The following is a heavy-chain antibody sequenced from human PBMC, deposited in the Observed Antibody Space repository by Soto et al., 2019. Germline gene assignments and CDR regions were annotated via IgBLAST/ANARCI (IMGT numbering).Heavy chain of an antibody. J-gene: IGHJ4*02. CDR1: GFTLSSYA. Sequence: GGSLRLSCAASGFTLSSYAMSWVRQAPGKGLEWVSAISGSGGSTYYADSVKGRFTISRDNSKNTLYLQMNSLRAEDTAVYYCAKKGNPLGGPYDYWGQGTLVTVSS. V-gene: IGHV3-23*01. CDR2: ISGSGGST. D-gene: IGHD3-16*01. CDR3: AKKGNPLGGPYDY.